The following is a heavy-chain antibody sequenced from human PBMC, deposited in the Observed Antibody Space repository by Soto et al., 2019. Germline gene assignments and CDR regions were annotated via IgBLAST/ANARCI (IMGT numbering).Heavy chain of an antibody. CDR3: ASRYYYGSGVYPHYFDY. D-gene: IGHD3-10*01. CDR1: GFTFGTYA. CDR2: ISGSGGST. Sequence: GGSLRLSCAASGFTFGTYAMSWVRQAPGKGLQWVSAISGSGGSTYYADSVKGRFTISRDNSKNTLYLQMNSLRAEDTAVYYCASRYYYGSGVYPHYFDYWGQGTLVTVSS. J-gene: IGHJ4*02. V-gene: IGHV3-23*01.